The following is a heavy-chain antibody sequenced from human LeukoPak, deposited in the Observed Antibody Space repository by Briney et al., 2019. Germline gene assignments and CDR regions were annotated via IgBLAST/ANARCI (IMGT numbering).Heavy chain of an antibody. V-gene: IGHV4-59*01. CDR2: IYHSGST. CDR3: ARRSWAARGAFDI. D-gene: IGHD3-16*01. CDR1: GGSISSDN. Sequence: SETLSLTCSVSGGSISSDNWNWIRQPPGKGLEWIGYIYHSGSTNYNPSLKSRVTISVDTSKNQFSLKLSSVTAADTAVYFCARRSWAARGAFDIWGQGTMVTVSS. J-gene: IGHJ3*02.